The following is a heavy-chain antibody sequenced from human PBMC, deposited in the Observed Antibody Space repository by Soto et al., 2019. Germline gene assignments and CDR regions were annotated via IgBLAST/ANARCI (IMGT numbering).Heavy chain of an antibody. J-gene: IGHJ5*02. CDR1: GYTFTGYY. CDR2: INPNSGGT. CDR3: ARDEAVAGTIWFDP. V-gene: IGHV1-2*02. D-gene: IGHD6-19*01. Sequence: GASVKVSCKASGYTFTGYYMHWVRQAPGQGLEWMGWINPNSGGTNYAQKFQGRVTMTRDTSISTAYMELSRLRSDDTAVYYCARDEAVAGTIWFDPWGQGTLVTVSS.